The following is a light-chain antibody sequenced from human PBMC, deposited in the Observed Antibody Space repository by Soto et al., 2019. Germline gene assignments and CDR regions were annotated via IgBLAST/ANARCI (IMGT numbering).Light chain of an antibody. V-gene: IGLV2-14*01. CDR3: ISYTTSSTLYVV. CDR2: DVS. Sequence: QSALTQPASVSGSRGHSITISCTGTSSDVGGYNYVSWYQQHPGKAPKLMIYDVSNRPSGVSNRFSGSKSGNTASLTISGLQAEDEADYYCISYTTSSTLYVVFGGGTKLTVL. J-gene: IGLJ2*01. CDR1: SSDVGGYNY.